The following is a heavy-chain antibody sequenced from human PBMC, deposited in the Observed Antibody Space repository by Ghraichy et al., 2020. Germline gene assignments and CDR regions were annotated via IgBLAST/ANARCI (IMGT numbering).Heavy chain of an antibody. V-gene: IGHV2-5*02. CDR1: GFSLSTSGVG. Sequence: SGPTLVKPTQTLTLTCTFSGFSLSTSGVGVGWIRQPPGKALEWLALIYWDDDKRYSPSLKSRLTITKDTSKNQVVLTMTNMDPVDTATYYCAHRPGGDSSSWYWVGWFDPWGQGTLVTVSS. J-gene: IGHJ5*02. D-gene: IGHD6-13*01. CDR2: IYWDDDK. CDR3: AHRPGGDSSSWYWVGWFDP.